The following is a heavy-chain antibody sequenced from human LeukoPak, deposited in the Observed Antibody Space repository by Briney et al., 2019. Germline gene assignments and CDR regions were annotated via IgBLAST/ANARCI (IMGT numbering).Heavy chain of an antibody. CDR1: GGSINSGSYY. CDR3: AREGGYSYGDAPLHFDY. V-gene: IGHV4-61*02. D-gene: IGHD5-18*01. Sequence: KPSETLSLTCTVSGGSINSGSYYWSWIRQPAGKGLEWIGRIDTSGSTNYNPSLKSRVTISVDTSKNQFSLKLNSVTAADTAVYYCAREGGYSYGDAPLHFDYWGQGTLVTVPS. CDR2: IDTSGST. J-gene: IGHJ4*02.